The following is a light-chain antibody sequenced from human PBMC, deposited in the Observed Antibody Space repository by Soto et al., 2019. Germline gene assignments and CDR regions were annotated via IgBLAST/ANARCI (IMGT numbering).Light chain of an antibody. CDR3: RSYAGSSNV. J-gene: IGLJ1*01. CDR1: SSDVGGYSY. Sequence: QSVLTQPPSASGSPGQSVAISCTGTSSDVGGYSYVSWYQQHPGKAPKLMIYEVNKRPSGVPDRFSGSKSGNTASLTVSGLQAEDEADYYCRSYAGSSNVVGTGTRSPS. V-gene: IGLV2-8*01. CDR2: EVN.